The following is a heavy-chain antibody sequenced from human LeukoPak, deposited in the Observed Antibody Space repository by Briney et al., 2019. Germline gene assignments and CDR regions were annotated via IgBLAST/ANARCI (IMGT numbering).Heavy chain of an antibody. CDR2: IRSSSSTI. V-gene: IGHV3-48*01. J-gene: IGHJ4*02. Sequence: GGSLRLSCAVSGFTFSTYSVNWVRQAPGKGLEGVSYIRSSSSTIWYADSVKGRFTISSDNAKSSLYLEMNSLRAEDTAVYFCARDHRWGFDYWGQGTLVTVSS. D-gene: IGHD7-27*01. CDR3: ARDHRWGFDY. CDR1: GFTFSTYS.